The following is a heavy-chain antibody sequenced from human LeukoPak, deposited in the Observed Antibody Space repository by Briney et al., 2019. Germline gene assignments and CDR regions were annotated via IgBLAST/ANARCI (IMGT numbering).Heavy chain of an antibody. CDR2: ISYDGSNK. CDR1: GFTFSSYA. CDR3: ARGYSSGWCLD. V-gene: IGHV3-30-3*01. Sequence: GGSLRLSCAASGFTFSSYAMHWVRQAPGKGLEWVAVISYDGSNKYYADSVKGRFTISRDNSKNTLYLQMNSLRAEDTAVYYCARGYSSGWCLDGGQGTLVTVSS. D-gene: IGHD6-19*01. J-gene: IGHJ4*02.